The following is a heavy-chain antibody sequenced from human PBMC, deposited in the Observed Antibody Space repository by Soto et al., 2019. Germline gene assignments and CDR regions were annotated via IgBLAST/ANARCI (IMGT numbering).Heavy chain of an antibody. J-gene: IGHJ6*02. CDR2: ISGSGGST. Sequence: EVQLLESGGGLVQPGGSLRLSCAASGFTFSSYAMSWVRQAPGKGLEWVSAISGSGGSTYHADSVKGRFTISRDNSKNTRYLQMNSLRAEDTAVYYCAKALVVVTAIRGWGMDVWGQGTTVTVSS. CDR3: AKALVVVTAIRGWGMDV. D-gene: IGHD2-21*02. V-gene: IGHV3-23*01. CDR1: GFTFSSYA.